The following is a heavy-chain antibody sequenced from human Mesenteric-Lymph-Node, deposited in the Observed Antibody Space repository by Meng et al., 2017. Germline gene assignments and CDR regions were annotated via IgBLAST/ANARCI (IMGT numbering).Heavy chain of an antibody. CDR1: GGSITNRNL. CDR3: ASLKDYDGRGYYYFES. V-gene: IGHV4-4*02. CDR2: VYLGGTI. Sequence: VQLAQSAPILVEPSGTRSLPCPVSGGSITNRNLWSWVRLPPGKGLEWIGEVYLGGTIHHHPSLQSRVTISLDKAKDHLSLKLASVTAADTAVYYCASLKDYDGRGYYYFESWGQGTLVTVSS. D-gene: IGHD3-22*01. J-gene: IGHJ4*02.